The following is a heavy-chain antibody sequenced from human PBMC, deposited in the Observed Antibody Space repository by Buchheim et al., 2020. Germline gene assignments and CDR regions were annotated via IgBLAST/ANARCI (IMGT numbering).Heavy chain of an antibody. CDR2: IRKKTNDYTT. Sequence: EVQLVESGGGLVQPGGSLRLSCAASGFTFSDHYMDWVRQAPGKGLEWVGRIRKKTNDYTTEYAASVTGRFTISRDDSKNLLYLQMNSLKTEDTAVYSRARELGQRNYYFYHGMDVWGQGTT. J-gene: IGHJ6*02. CDR3: ARELGQRNYYFYHGMDV. V-gene: IGHV3-72*01. CDR1: GFTFSDHY. D-gene: IGHD6-6*01.